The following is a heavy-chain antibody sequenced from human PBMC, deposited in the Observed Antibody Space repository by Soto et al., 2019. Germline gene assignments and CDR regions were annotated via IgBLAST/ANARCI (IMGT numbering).Heavy chain of an antibody. CDR2: IIPLSGTP. Sequence: QVQLVQSGAEVKKPGSSVKVSCKASGGTFSNYALTWVRQAPGQGLEWMGGIIPLSGTPNYAQKFQGRVTITADKSTTTVYMXLSGLRSEDTAVYYCTRGIQLWSWGQGTLVTV. CDR1: GGTFSNYA. D-gene: IGHD5-18*01. V-gene: IGHV1-69*06. CDR3: TRGIQLWS. J-gene: IGHJ5*02.